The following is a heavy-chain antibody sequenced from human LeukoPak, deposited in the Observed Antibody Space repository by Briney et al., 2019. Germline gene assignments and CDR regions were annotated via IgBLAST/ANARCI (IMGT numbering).Heavy chain of an antibody. V-gene: IGHV4-59*01. D-gene: IGHD5-18*01. J-gene: IGHJ4*02. CDR1: GVSISSYH. CDR3: ARGRYNYALEDYFDY. Sequence: SETLSLTCTVSGVSISSYHCSWIRQPPGKGLEWIGYIYNSGSTNYNPSLKSRVTISVDTSKNQFSLKLSSVTAADTAVYYCARGRYNYALEDYFDYWGRGTLVTVSS. CDR2: IYNSGST.